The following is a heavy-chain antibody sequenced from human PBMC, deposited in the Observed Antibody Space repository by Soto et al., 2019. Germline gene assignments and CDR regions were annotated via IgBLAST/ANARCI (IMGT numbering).Heavy chain of an antibody. V-gene: IGHV4-34*01. CDR1: GASLSIYY. Sequence: TGTLSHTWAGYGASLSIYYWSGFRQPPGKALEWIGEINHSGSTNYNPSLKSRVTISVDTSKNQFSLKLSYVTAEDTAVYYCVRGREMARQALDAFDMWGRGGMVT. CDR3: VRGREMARQALDAFDM. J-gene: IGHJ3*02. D-gene: IGHD5-12*01. CDR2: INHSGST.